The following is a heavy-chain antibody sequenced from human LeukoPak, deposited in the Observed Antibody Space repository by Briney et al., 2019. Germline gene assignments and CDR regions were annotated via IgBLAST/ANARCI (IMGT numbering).Heavy chain of an antibody. CDR2: TSSTSSYK. Sequence: GGSLRLSCAASGFSFGSYSMDWVRQAPGKGLEWVSSTSSTSSYKYYADSVKGRFTISRDNAKNSLYLQMNSLRAEDTAVYYCARDSKYCSSTSCRFDYWGQGTLVTVSS. CDR1: GFSFGSYS. D-gene: IGHD2-2*01. V-gene: IGHV3-21*01. J-gene: IGHJ4*02. CDR3: ARDSKYCSSTSCRFDY.